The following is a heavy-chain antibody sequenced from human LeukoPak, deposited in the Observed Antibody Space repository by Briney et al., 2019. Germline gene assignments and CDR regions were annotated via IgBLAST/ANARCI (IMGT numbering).Heavy chain of an antibody. CDR1: GFTFSDYY. CDR2: FSSIRSTI. J-gene: IGHJ4*02. D-gene: IGHD6-13*01. CDR3: ARDPHSSSEGGFDY. Sequence: GGSLRLSCAASGFTFSDYYMSWIRQAPGKGLEWVSYFSSIRSTIYYADSVKARFTISSDNPKNSLYLQMNSLRAEDTAVYYCARDPHSSSEGGFDYWGQGTLVTVSS. V-gene: IGHV3-11*04.